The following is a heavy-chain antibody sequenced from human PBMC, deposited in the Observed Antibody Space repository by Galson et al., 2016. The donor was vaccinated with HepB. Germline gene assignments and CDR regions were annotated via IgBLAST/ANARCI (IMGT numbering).Heavy chain of an antibody. J-gene: IGHJ5*02. CDR3: ARSAYFKEWLDP. D-gene: IGHD2/OR15-2a*01. Sequence: SVKVSCKASGYTFTSYNVHWVRQAPGQWLEWMGIINPSGGSTSYAQKFQGRVTMTRDTSTSTVYMELSSLRFEDTAVYYCARSAYFKEWLDPWGQGTPVTVSP. CDR2: INPSGGST. V-gene: IGHV1-46*01. CDR1: GYTFTSYN.